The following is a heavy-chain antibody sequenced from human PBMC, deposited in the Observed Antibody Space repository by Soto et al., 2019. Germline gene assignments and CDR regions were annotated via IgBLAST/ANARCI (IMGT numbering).Heavy chain of an antibody. J-gene: IGHJ5*02. D-gene: IGHD6-6*01. V-gene: IGHV4-30-2*01. CDR3: ARVPGIAARGVWFDP. Sequence: PSETLSLTCAVSGGSISSGGYSWSWIRQPPGKGLEWIGYIYHSGSTYYNPSLKSRVTISVDRSKNQFSLKLSSVTAADTAVYYCARVPGIAARGVWFDPWGQGTLVTVSS. CDR1: GGSISSGGYS. CDR2: IYHSGST.